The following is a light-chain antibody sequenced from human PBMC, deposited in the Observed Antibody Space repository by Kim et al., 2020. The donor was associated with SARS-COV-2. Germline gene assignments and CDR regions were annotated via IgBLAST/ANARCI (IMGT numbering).Light chain of an antibody. V-gene: IGKV1-27*01. J-gene: IGKJ2*01. CDR2: AAS. Sequence: SVGDIATLTCQASQDISILLAWYQQKPGKVPNLLIYAASTLHSGIPSRFSGRGSRTDFTLTISSLPPEDVASYYCQKYNSAPHTFGQGTKLEI. CDR3: QKYNSAPHT. CDR1: QDISIL.